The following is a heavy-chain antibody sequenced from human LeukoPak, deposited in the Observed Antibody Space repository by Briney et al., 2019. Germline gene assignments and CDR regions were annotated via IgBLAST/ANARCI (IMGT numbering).Heavy chain of an antibody. J-gene: IGHJ3*02. CDR3: ARYTAMVAFHAHGFDI. D-gene: IGHD5-18*01. Sequence: KASETLSLTCTVSGGSISSGSYYWSWIRQPAGKGLEWIGYIYYSGSTNYNPSLKSRVTISVDTSKNQFSLKLRSVTAADTAVYYCARYTAMVAFHAHGFDIWGKGAMVTVS. CDR2: IYYSGST. CDR1: GGSISSGSYY. V-gene: IGHV4-61*10.